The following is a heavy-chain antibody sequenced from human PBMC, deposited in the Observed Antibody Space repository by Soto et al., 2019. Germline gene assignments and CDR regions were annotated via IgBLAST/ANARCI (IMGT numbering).Heavy chain of an antibody. V-gene: IGHV4-34*01. Sequence: SETLSLTCAVYGGSFSGYYWSWIRQPPGKGLEWIGEINHSGSTNYNPSLKSRVTISVDTSKNQFSLKLSSVTAADTAVYYCARGEVFGSGTYCYYGMDVWGQGGTVTVSS. J-gene: IGHJ6*02. CDR1: GGSFSGYY. CDR3: ARGEVFGSGTYCYYGMDV. CDR2: INHSGST. D-gene: IGHD3-10*01.